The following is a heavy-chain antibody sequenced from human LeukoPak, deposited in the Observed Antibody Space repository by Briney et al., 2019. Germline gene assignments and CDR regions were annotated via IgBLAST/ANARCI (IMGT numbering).Heavy chain of an antibody. J-gene: IGHJ6*02. D-gene: IGHD3-3*01. Sequence: ASVKVSCKASGYTFTGYYMHWVRQAPGQGLEWMGRINPNSGGTNYAQKFQGRVTMTRDTSISTAYMELSSLRSEDTAVYYCATGTIRFLEWLYPVGGFRYYYYGMDVWGQGTTVTVSS. V-gene: IGHV1-2*06. CDR2: INPNSGGT. CDR3: ATGTIRFLEWLYPVGGFRYYYYGMDV. CDR1: GYTFTGYY.